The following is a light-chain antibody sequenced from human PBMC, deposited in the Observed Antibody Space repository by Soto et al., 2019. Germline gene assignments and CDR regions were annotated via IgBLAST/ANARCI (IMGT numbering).Light chain of an antibody. J-gene: IGKJ1*01. CDR2: GAS. Sequence: EILLTQSPGSLSLSPGDRATLSCRASQSFGSTFFAWYQQKPGQAPRLLIYGASSRATGIPDRFSGSGSGTDFTLTISRLEPEDSAVYYCQQYASSVTFGQGTKVEIK. V-gene: IGKV3-20*01. CDR1: QSFGSTF. CDR3: QQYASSVT.